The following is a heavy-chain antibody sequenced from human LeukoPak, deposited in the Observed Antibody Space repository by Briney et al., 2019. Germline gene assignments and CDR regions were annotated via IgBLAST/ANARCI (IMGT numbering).Heavy chain of an antibody. Sequence: GASVKVSCKASGYTFTSYYIHWVRQAPGQGLEWMGIINPSAGITTYAQKFQGRVTMTSDTSTSTIYMDLSSLKFEDTAVYYCARDSEAVAGLDWWGQGTLVTVSS. CDR2: INPSAGIT. CDR3: ARDSEAVAGLDW. V-gene: IGHV1-46*01. CDR1: GYTFTSYY. J-gene: IGHJ4*02. D-gene: IGHD6-19*01.